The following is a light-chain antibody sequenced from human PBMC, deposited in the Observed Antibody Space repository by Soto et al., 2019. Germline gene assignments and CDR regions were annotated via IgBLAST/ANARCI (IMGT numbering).Light chain of an antibody. CDR3: QQYNNWPQT. J-gene: IGKJ2*01. Sequence: EIVMTQSPATLSVSPGERATLSCRASQSVSSNLAWYQQKPGQAPRLLIYGASTRATGIPARFSGSGSGTEFTLTISSLRSEYFAVYYCQQYNNWPQTFGQGTKLEIK. CDR1: QSVSSN. V-gene: IGKV3-15*01. CDR2: GAS.